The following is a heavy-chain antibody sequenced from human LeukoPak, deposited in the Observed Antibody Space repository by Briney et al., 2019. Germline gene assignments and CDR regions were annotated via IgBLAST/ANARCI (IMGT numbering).Heavy chain of an antibody. CDR3: AKGIESSGSYYTGFDY. CDR1: GFTFSSYA. Sequence: PGGTLSLSCAASGFTFSSYAMIWVRQAPGKGLEWVSGISGSGGSTYYADSVEGRFTISRDNSKTTLYLQMNSLRAEDTAVYYCAKGIESSGSYYTGFDYWGQGALVTVSS. D-gene: IGHD1-26*01. CDR2: ISGSGGST. J-gene: IGHJ4*02. V-gene: IGHV3-23*01.